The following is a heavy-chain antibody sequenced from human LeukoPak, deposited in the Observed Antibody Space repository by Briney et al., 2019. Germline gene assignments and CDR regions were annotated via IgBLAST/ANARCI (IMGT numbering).Heavy chain of an antibody. Sequence: GGSLRLSCAASGFTFDDYTMHWVRQAPGKGLEWVSLISWDGGSTYYADSVKGRFTISRDNAKNSLYLQMNSLRAEDTAVYYCARGYYDFWSGYYTLFDYWGQGTLVTVSS. CDR2: ISWDGGST. D-gene: IGHD3-3*01. J-gene: IGHJ4*02. CDR1: GFTFDDYT. V-gene: IGHV3-43*01. CDR3: ARGYYDFWSGYYTLFDY.